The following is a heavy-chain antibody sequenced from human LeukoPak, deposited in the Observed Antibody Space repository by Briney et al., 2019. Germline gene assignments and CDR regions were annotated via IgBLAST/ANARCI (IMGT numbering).Heavy chain of an antibody. D-gene: IGHD3-9*01. CDR1: GYSFPSYW. Sequence: GESLKISCKGSGYSFPSYWITWVRQMPGKGLEWMATIDPSDPYTNYSPSFQGHVTISADKSISTAYLQWSSLMASDTAMYYCARTYYDILTGYSLSDYWGQGTLVTVSS. CDR2: IDPSDPYT. CDR3: ARTYYDILTGYSLSDY. J-gene: IGHJ4*02. V-gene: IGHV5-10-1*01.